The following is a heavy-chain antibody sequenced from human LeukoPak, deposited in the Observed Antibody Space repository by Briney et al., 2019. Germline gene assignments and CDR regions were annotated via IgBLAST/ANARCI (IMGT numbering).Heavy chain of an antibody. CDR2: IYSGGST. V-gene: IGHV3-66*04. CDR3: ARPQEEAYYDILTGYHYYYGMDV. CDR1: GFTVSSNY. J-gene: IGHJ6*02. Sequence: GGSLRLSCAASGFTVSSNYMSWVRQAPGKGLEWVSVIYSGGSTYYADSVKGRFTISRDNSKNTLYLQMNSLRAEDTAVYYCARPQEEAYYDILTGYHYYYGMDVWGQGTTVTVSS. D-gene: IGHD3-9*01.